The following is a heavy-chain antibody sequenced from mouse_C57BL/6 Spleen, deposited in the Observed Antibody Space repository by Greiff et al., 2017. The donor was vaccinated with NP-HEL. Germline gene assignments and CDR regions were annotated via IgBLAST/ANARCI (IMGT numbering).Heavy chain of an antibody. CDR2: IDPENGDT. Sequence: VQLKQPGAELVRPGASVKLSCTASGFNIKDDYMHWVKQRPEQGLEWIGWIDPENGDTEYASKFQGKATITADTSSNTAYLQLSSLTSEDTAVYYCTTTGYFDYWGQGTTLTVAS. J-gene: IGHJ2*01. CDR3: TTTGYFDY. D-gene: IGHD4-1*01. CDR1: GFNIKDDY. V-gene: IGHV14-4*01.